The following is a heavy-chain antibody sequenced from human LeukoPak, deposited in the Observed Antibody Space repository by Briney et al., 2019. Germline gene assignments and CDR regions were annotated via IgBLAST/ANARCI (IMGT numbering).Heavy chain of an antibody. D-gene: IGHD4-17*01. CDR3: ARMEDYADSPLDY. V-gene: IGHV3-21*01. Sequence: GGSLRLSCAASGFTFSSYSMNWVRQAPGKGLEWVSSISSSSSYIYYADSVKGRFTISRDNAKNSLYLQMNSLRAEDTAVYYCARMEDYADSPLDYWGQGTLVTVSS. CDR2: ISSSSSYI. J-gene: IGHJ4*02. CDR1: GFTFSSYS.